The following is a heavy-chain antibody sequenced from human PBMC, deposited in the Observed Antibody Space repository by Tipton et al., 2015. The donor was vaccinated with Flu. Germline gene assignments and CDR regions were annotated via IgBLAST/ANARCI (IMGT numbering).Heavy chain of an antibody. D-gene: IGHD2-21*02. Sequence: TLSLTCNVSGGSISSDNYYWNWIRQPAGKGLEWIGRIYTSGSTNYNLSLKRRLTISVDTSKNQFSLKLSSVTSADTAVYYCARGRLSLPLYHYGMDVWGQGTMVTASS. CDR2: IYTSGST. CDR3: ARGRLSLPLYHYGMDV. J-gene: IGHJ6*02. V-gene: IGHV4-61*02. CDR1: GGSISSDNYY.